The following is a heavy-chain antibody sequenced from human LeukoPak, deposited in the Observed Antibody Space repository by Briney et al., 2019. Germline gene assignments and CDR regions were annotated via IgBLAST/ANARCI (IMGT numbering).Heavy chain of an antibody. J-gene: IGHJ6*04. CDR3: ARWAGNYYDSGRYYHFYYYCGMDV. Sequence: KPSETLSLTCAVYGGSFSDYYWSWLRQPPGKGLEWIGEINHSGSTNYNPSLKSRVTISVDTSKNQFSLKLSSVTAADTAVYYCARWAGNYYDSGRYYHFYYYCGMDVWGKGTTVTVSS. CDR2: INHSGST. V-gene: IGHV4-34*01. D-gene: IGHD3-10*01. CDR1: GGSFSDYY.